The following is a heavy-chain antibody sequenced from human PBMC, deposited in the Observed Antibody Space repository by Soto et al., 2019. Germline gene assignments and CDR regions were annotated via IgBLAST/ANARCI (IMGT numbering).Heavy chain of an antibody. J-gene: IGHJ5*02. Sequence: SETLSLTCTVSGGSISTYSWNWIRQAPGKGQEWIGYIYYSGSTNYNPSLRSRVTISIDSSKNQFFLKLSSVTAVDTAVYYCSRSLRRPWFDPWGQGTLVTVSS. V-gene: IGHV4-59*01. CDR3: SRSLRRPWFDP. CDR2: IYYSGST. D-gene: IGHD3-10*01. CDR1: GGSISTYS.